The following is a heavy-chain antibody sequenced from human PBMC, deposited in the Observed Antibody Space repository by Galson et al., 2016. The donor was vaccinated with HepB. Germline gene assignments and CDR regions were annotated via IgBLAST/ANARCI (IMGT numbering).Heavy chain of an antibody. CDR2: IYGDGST. Sequence: SLRLSCAASGFTVSSNYMSWVRQAPGKGPEWVSIIYGDGSTYHADSVKGRFTISRDNAKNSLYLEMNSLRVEDTAVYYCAKDHDRGWFYDYWGQGILVTVSS. J-gene: IGHJ4*02. CDR3: AKDHDRGWFYDY. CDR1: GFTVSSNY. D-gene: IGHD2-15*01. V-gene: IGHV3-53*01.